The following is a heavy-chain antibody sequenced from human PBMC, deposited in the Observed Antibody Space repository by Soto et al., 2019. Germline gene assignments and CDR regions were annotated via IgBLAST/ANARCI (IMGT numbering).Heavy chain of an antibody. CDR2: IYYSGTI. V-gene: IGHV4-31*03. Sequence: SETLSLTCSVSGASISSGGYYWNWIRQHPGKGLEWIGYIYYSGTIYYNPSLKSRVTISVDTSKNQFSLKLSSVTAADTAVYYCAASCVGCGGFNYYGMDVWGQGTTVTVSS. J-gene: IGHJ6*02. D-gene: IGHD2-21*01. CDR1: GASISSGGYY. CDR3: AASCVGCGGFNYYGMDV.